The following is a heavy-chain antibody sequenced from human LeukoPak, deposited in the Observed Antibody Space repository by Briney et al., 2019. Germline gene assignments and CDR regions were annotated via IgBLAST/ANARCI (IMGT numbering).Heavy chain of an antibody. Sequence: SETLSLTCTVSGYSISSGYYWGWIRQPPGKGLEWIGSIYHSGSTYYNPSLKSRVTISVDTSKNQFSLKLSSVTAADTAVYYCARARYLDYWGQGTLVTVSS. D-gene: IGHD2-2*02. CDR3: ARARYLDY. V-gene: IGHV4-38-2*02. J-gene: IGHJ4*02. CDR1: GYSISSGYY. CDR2: IYHSGST.